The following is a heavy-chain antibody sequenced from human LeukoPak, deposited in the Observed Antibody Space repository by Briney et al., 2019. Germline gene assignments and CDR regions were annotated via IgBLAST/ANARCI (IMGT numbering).Heavy chain of an antibody. CDR1: GYTFTSYG. V-gene: IGHV1-18*01. J-gene: IGHJ4*02. CDR2: ISAYNGNT. D-gene: IGHD1-26*01. Sequence: ASVKVSCKASGYTFTSYGISWVRQAPGQGLEWMGWISAYNGNTNYAQKLQGRVTMTTDTSTSTAYMELRSLRSDDTAVYYCARDLLRIVGATPGDYWGQGTLVTVSS. CDR3: ARDLLRIVGATPGDY.